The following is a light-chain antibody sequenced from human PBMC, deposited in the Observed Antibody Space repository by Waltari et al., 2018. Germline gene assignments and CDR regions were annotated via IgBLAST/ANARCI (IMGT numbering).Light chain of an antibody. CDR3: QQSYSTPRS. CDR2: AAS. Sequence: QMTQSPSSLSASVGDRVTISCRASQNIRTYLNWYQQKLGKAPKVLIYAASTLLSGVPSRFSGSGSGTDFTLTITSLQPEDFGTYYCQQSYSTPRSFGGGTKVEVK. CDR1: QNIRTY. J-gene: IGKJ4*01. V-gene: IGKV1-39*01.